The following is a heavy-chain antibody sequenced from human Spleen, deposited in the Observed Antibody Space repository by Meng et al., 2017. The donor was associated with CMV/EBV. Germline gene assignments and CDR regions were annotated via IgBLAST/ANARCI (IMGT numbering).Heavy chain of an antibody. Sequence: GGSLRLSCAASGFTVSSNYMTWVRQAPGKGLEWVSVINSGGTTSYADSVKGRFTSSRDNSKNTLYLQMNSLRAEDTAVYYCVRFIAADMDVWGQGTTVTVSS. CDR3: VRFIAADMDV. CDR2: INSGGTT. J-gene: IGHJ6*02. V-gene: IGHV3-53*01. CDR1: GFTVSSNY. D-gene: IGHD6-25*01.